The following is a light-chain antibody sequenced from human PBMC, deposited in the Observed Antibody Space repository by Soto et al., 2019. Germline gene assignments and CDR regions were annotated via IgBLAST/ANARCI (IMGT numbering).Light chain of an antibody. V-gene: IGKV1-5*01. Sequence: DFQMTQSPSTLSASVGDRVTITCRASQNIRSRLAWFQQKPGKAPKLLIYDASSLESGVPQRFSGSGSGTEFTLTISSLEPEDFAVYYCQQRSTALTFGGGTKVDIK. CDR3: QQRSTALT. J-gene: IGKJ4*01. CDR1: QNIRSR. CDR2: DAS.